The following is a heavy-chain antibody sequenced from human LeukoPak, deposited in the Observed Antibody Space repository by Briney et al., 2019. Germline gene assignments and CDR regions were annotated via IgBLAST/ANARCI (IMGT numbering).Heavy chain of an antibody. CDR3: ARRPIYCSGGSCYLPFDP. Sequence: SETLSLTCTVYGGSISSYYWSWIRQPPGKGLEWIGYIYYSGRTNYNPSLKSRVTISVDTSKNQFSLKLSSVTAADTAVYYCARRPIYCSGGSCYLPFDPWGQGTLVTVSS. CDR2: IYYSGRT. V-gene: IGHV4-59*08. J-gene: IGHJ5*02. CDR1: GGSISSYY. D-gene: IGHD2-15*01.